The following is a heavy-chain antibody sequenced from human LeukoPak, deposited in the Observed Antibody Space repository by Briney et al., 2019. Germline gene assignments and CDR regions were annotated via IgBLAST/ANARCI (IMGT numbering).Heavy chain of an antibody. CDR3: ARAGSGRSPDWFEP. J-gene: IGHJ5*02. D-gene: IGHD1-26*01. CDR1: GFTFSSYE. V-gene: IGHV3-48*03. Sequence: GGSLRLSCAASGFTFSSYEMNWVRQAPGKGLEWVSYISSSGSTIYYADSVKGRFTISRDNAKNSLYLQMNSLRAEDTAVYYCARAGSGRSPDWFEPWGQGTLVTVSS. CDR2: ISSSGSTI.